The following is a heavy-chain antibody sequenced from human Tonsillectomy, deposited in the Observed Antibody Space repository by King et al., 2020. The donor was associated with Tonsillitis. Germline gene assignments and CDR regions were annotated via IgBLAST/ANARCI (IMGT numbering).Heavy chain of an antibody. CDR2: IYPNDGGP. Sequence: VQLVESGAEVKKPGASVKVSCQASGYTFTDFHMHWVRQAPGQGLEWMGWIYPNDGGPYYAQKFQGRISLTRDTSINSLYMELTRLTSDDTALYYCVRENWYYDYWGQGTLVTVSS. CDR1: GYTFTDFH. CDR3: VRENWYYDY. V-gene: IGHV1-2*02. D-gene: IGHD1-1*01. J-gene: IGHJ4*02.